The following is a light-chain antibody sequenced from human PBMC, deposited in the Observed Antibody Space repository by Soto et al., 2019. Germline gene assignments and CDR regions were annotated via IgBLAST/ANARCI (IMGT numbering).Light chain of an antibody. CDR2: GTF. J-gene: IGKJ1*01. CDR1: QSISSSY. CDR3: QQCGLSPRT. V-gene: IGKV3-20*01. Sequence: EVVLTQSPVTLSLSPGDRATLSCRASQSISSSYLAWYQQKPGQAPRLLIYGTFNRATGIPYRFSGDGSGTDFTLTINRLEPEDFAVYFCQQCGLSPRTFGQGTKVEV.